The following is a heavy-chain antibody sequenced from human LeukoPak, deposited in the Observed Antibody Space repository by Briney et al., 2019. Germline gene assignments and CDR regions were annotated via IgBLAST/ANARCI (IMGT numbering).Heavy chain of an antibody. CDR2: INHSGTT. V-gene: IGHV4-39*01. CDR3: ARQSRSNSWFSGGPKALNWFDS. J-gene: IGHJ5*01. D-gene: IGHD6-13*01. Sequence: SETLSLTCTVSGGSISSSSYYWGWIRQPPGKGLEWIGEINHSGTTFYNPSLKSRLAISVGPSKNQFSVKLTSVTAADTAVYYCARQSRSNSWFSGGPKALNWFDSWAQGTLVTVSS. CDR1: GGSISSSSYY.